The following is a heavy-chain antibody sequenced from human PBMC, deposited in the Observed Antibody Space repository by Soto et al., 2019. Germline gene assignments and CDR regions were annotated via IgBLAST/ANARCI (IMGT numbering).Heavy chain of an antibody. J-gene: IGHJ6*02. CDR2: ISAYNGNT. CDR1: GYTFTSYV. CDR3: ARVVATVAGPYGMDV. D-gene: IGHD6-19*01. Sequence: QVQLVQSGAEVKKPGASVKVSCRASGYTFTSYVISWVRQAPAQGLEWMGWISAYNGNTNFAQKPQGRVTRPTDTATSTAYMELRSLRSDDTAVYYCARVVATVAGPYGMDVWGQGTTVTVSS. V-gene: IGHV1-18*01.